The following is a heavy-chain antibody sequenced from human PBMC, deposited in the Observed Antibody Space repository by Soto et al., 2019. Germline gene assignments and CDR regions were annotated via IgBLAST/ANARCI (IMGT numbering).Heavy chain of an antibody. J-gene: IGHJ2*01. CDR1: GGSISSYY. CDR3: ARYNWYFDL. V-gene: IGHV4-59*08. CDR2: IYYSGST. Sequence: QVQLQELGPGLVKPSETLSLTCTVSGGSISSYYWSWIRQPPGKGLEWLGYIYYSGSTNYNPSLKSRVTISVDTSKNQFSLKRSSVTAADTAVYYCARYNWYFDLWGRGTLVTVSS.